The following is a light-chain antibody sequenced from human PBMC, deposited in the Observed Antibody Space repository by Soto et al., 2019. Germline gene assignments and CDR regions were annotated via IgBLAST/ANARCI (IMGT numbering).Light chain of an antibody. Sequence: QAVVPQPASVSGSPGQAITISCSGTSSDIGAYNYVSWYQQHPGKAPKLMIYDVNIRPSGVSNRFSGSKSGNTASLTLSGLQAWDDADYYCTSRTSITPLRFGGGTKVTV. V-gene: IGLV2-14*03. J-gene: IGLJ2*01. CDR2: DVN. CDR3: TSRTSITPLR. CDR1: SSDIGAYNY.